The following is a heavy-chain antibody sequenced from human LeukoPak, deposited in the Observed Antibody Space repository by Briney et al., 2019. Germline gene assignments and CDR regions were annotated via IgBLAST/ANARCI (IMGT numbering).Heavy chain of an antibody. J-gene: IGHJ4*02. Sequence: SETLSLTCTVSSGSISSYYWSWIRQPAGKGLEWIGRIYTSGSTNYNPSLKSRVTTSIDTSKNQFSLKLNSVTAADTAVYYCARDRGYSYAFDYWGQGTLVTVSS. V-gene: IGHV4-4*07. D-gene: IGHD5-18*01. CDR2: IYTSGST. CDR3: ARDRGYSYAFDY. CDR1: SGSISSYY.